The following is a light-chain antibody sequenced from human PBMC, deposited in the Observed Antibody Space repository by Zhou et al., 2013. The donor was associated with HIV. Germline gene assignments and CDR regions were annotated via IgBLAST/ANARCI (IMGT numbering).Light chain of an antibody. Sequence: DVQVTQSPSTLSASVGDSVTITCRASQSISNWLAWYQQKPGKAPNLLIYKASTLQSGVPSRFSGSGSGTEFTLTISSLQPDDFAVYYCQQYGTSPPSPRRITFGQGTRLEIK. CDR3: QQYGTSPPSPRRIT. V-gene: IGKV1-5*03. CDR2: KAS. J-gene: IGKJ5*01. CDR1: QSISNW.